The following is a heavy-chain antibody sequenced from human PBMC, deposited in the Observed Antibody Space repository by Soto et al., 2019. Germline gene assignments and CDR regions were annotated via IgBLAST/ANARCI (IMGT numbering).Heavy chain of an antibody. Sequence: QAGGSLRLSCATSGFILSDCAMNWVRQAPGKGLEWVSYISSSSSVIDYADSVKGRFTVSRDDARNSLYLQMNSPRAEDTAVYYCARDHCSSTSCYRWDAFDISGQGTMVTVSS. J-gene: IGHJ3*02. V-gene: IGHV3-48*01. D-gene: IGHD2-2*01. CDR1: GFILSDCA. CDR3: ARDHCSSTSCYRWDAFDI. CDR2: ISSSSSVI.